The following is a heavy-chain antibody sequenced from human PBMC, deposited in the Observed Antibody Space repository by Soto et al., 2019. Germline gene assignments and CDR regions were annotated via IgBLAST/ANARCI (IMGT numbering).Heavy chain of an antibody. D-gene: IGHD3-22*01. Sequence: QVQLVQSGAEVKKPGASVKVSCKASGYTFTSYDINWVRQATGQGLEWMGWMNPNSGNTGYAQKFQGRVTMTRNTSISTAYMELSSLRSEDTAVYYCARGHSSLPYYYNYYMDVWGKGTTVTVSS. J-gene: IGHJ6*03. CDR2: MNPNSGNT. CDR3: ARGHSSLPYYYNYYMDV. CDR1: GYTFTSYD. V-gene: IGHV1-8*01.